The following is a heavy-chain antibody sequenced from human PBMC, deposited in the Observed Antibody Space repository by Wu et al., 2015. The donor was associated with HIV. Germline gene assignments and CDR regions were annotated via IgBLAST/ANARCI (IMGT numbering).Heavy chain of an antibody. CDR2: FNPSGATT. Sequence: QVQLMQSGAEVKKPGASVKVSCRASGDAFDRYHMHWVRQAPGQGLEWMGIFNPSGATTTYAQKFLGRVTMTRDTSTGTVYMELSSLRSEDTATYFCATSSLGYYLPFDYWGQGTLVTVSS. V-gene: IGHV1-46*02. CDR3: ATSSLGYYLPFDY. J-gene: IGHJ4*02. D-gene: IGHD3-3*01. CDR1: GDAFDRYH.